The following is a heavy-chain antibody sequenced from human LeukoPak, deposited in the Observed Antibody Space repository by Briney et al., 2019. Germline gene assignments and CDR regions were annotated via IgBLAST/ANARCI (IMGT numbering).Heavy chain of an antibody. Sequence: SETLSLTFTVSGGSISSYYWSCIRQPPGKGREGIGYIYYGGSTNYNPSLKSRVTISVDTSKNQSSLQLSSVTAADTAVYYCARGVAATPYHDYWGQGTLVTVSS. CDR3: ARGVAATPYHDY. D-gene: IGHD2-15*01. V-gene: IGHV4-59*01. CDR2: IYYGGST. J-gene: IGHJ4*02. CDR1: GGSISSYY.